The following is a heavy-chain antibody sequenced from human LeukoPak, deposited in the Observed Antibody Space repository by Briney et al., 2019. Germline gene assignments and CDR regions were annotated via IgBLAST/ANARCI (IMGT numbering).Heavy chain of an antibody. CDR3: ARQGTKFGSITNFDY. CDR2: INHSGST. CDR1: GGSFSGYY. V-gene: IGHV4-34*01. J-gene: IGHJ4*02. Sequence: PSETLSLTCAVYGGSFSGYYWSWIRQPPGKGLEWIGEINHSGSTNYNPSLKSRVTISGDTSKNQFSLKLSSVTAADTAVYYCARQGTKFGSITNFDYWGQGTLVTVSS. D-gene: IGHD3-16*01.